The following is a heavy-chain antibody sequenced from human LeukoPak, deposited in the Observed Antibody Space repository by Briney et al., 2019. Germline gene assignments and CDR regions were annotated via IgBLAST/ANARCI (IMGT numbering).Heavy chain of an antibody. CDR2: IYYSGST. D-gene: IGHD3-3*01. Sequence: SETLSLTCTVSGGSISSSSYYWGWIRQPPGKGLEWIGSIYYSGSTNYNPSLKSRVTISVDTSKNQFSLKLSSVTAADTAVYYCARGRGFFAARHFDYWGQGTLVTVSS. J-gene: IGHJ4*02. V-gene: IGHV4-39*07. CDR3: ARGRGFFAARHFDY. CDR1: GGSISSSSYY.